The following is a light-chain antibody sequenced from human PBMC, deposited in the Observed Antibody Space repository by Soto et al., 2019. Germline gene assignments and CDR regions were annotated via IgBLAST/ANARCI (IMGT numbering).Light chain of an antibody. V-gene: IGLV2-14*01. CDR1: SSHDGGYNY. CDR2: DVS. Sequence: QSVLAQPASVSGAAGQAITISCTGTSSHDGGYNYVSWYQQHPGKAPKFMIYDVSNRPSGVSNRFSGSKSGNTASLTISGLQAEDEADYYCSSYTTSNTRQIVFGTGTKVTVL. CDR3: SSYTTSNTRQIV. J-gene: IGLJ1*01.